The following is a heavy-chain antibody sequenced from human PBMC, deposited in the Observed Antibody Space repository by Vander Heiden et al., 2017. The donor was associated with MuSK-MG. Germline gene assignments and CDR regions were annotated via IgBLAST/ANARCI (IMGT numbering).Heavy chain of an antibody. Sequence: EVKLVESGGGLVQPGGSLRVSCAASGFDVSKNYMNWVRQAPGKGLEWVSSIDSTSTMYYADSVKGRFTISRDNSHNTLYLQMNSLSAEDTAVYYCARNLVAVSDRDYYYFMDVWCQGTTGTVSS. J-gene: IGHJ6*03. CDR3: ARNLVAVSDRDYYYFMDV. D-gene: IGHD2-15*01. CDR1: GFDVSKNY. V-gene: IGHV3-66*02. CDR2: IDSTSTM.